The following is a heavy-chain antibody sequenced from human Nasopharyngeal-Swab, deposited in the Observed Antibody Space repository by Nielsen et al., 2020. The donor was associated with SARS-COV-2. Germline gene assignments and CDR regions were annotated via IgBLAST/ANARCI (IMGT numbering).Heavy chain of an antibody. CDR2: ISSSGSTI. V-gene: IGHV3-48*02. CDR1: GSTFSDYS. J-gene: IGHJ4*02. D-gene: IGHD3-16*01. CDR3: ARDDYIWGSFAY. Sequence: GESLKISCAASGSTFSDYSMNWVRQAPGKGLEWVSYISSSGSTIYYADSVKGRFTISRDNARSSLYLQMNSLRDEDTAVYYCARDDYIWGSFAYWGQGNLVTVSS.